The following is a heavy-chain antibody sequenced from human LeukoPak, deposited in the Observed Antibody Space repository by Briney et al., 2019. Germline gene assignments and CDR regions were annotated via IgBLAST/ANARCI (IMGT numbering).Heavy chain of an antibody. J-gene: IGHJ4*02. CDR3: ARDMGGNSPHPQIFDY. CDR1: GYTFTSYG. V-gene: IGHV1-18*01. D-gene: IGHD4-23*01. Sequence: ASVKVSCKASGYTFTSYGISWVRQAPGQGLEWMGWISAYNGNTNYAQKLQGRVTMTTDTSTSTAYMELRSLRSDDTAVYYCARDMGGNSPHPQIFDYWGQGTLVTVSS. CDR2: ISAYNGNT.